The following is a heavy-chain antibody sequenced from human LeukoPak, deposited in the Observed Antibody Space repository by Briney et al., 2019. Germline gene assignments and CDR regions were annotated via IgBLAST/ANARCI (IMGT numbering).Heavy chain of an antibody. D-gene: IGHD3-22*01. CDR1: GFTFTIYW. CDR2: IKLDGSEK. J-gene: IGHJ4*02. CDR3: ARGGWLPDY. Sequence: GGSLRLSCAASGFTFTIYWMSWVRQAPGKGLEWVANIKLDGSEKYYVDSVKGRFTISRDNARNSLYLQMNSLRAEDTAVYYCARGGWLPDYWGQGTLVTVSS. V-gene: IGHV3-7*01.